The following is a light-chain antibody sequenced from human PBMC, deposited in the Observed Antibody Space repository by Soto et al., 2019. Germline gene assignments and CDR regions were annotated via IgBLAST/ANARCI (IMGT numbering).Light chain of an antibody. CDR3: QQFNNWPPIT. CDR2: STS. V-gene: IGKV3-15*01. J-gene: IGKJ5*01. Sequence: EIVTTQSPATLSVSPGERATLSCRASQSVSSNLAWYQQKPGQAPRLLIYSTSTRATDIPARFSGSGSGTEFTLTISSLQSEDFAVYYCQQFNNWPPITFGQGTRLEMK. CDR1: QSVSSN.